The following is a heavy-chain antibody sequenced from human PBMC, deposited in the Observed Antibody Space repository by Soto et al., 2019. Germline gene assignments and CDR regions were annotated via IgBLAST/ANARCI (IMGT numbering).Heavy chain of an antibody. CDR3: ARSGYSSGWYHWYLDF. V-gene: IGHV1-3*01. D-gene: IGHD6-19*01. J-gene: IGHJ2*01. CDR2: INAGNGNT. CDR1: GYTFSNYG. Sequence: ASVKVSCKASGYTFSNYGIHWVRQAPGQRLEWMGWINAGNGNTKYSEKFQGRVTITRDTSASTAYMELSSLRSEDTAVYYCARSGYSSGWYHWYLDFWGRGTLVTVSS.